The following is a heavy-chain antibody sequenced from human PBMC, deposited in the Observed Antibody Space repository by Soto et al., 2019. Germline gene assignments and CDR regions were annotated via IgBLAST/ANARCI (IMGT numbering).Heavy chain of an antibody. J-gene: IGHJ4*02. V-gene: IGHV3-74*01. CDR1: GFTFSSYW. CDR2: INSDGSNT. CDR3: ATQFAY. Sequence: PGGSLRLSCAASGFTFSSYWMHWVRQAPGKGLVWVSRINSDGSNTGYADSVKGRFTISRDNAKNTLYLQMNGLRAEDTAVYYCATQFAYWGQGPLVTVSS.